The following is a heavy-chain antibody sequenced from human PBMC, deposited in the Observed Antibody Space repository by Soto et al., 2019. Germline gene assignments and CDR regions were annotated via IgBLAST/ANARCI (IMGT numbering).Heavy chain of an antibody. CDR1: GGTFSSYA. CDR2: IISIFGTA. J-gene: IGHJ6*02. V-gene: IGHV1-69*12. D-gene: IGHD1-26*01. CDR3: ASHSGSSPEGRYYYGMDV. Sequence: QVQLVQSGAEVKKPGSSVKVSCKASGGTFSSYAISWVRQAPGHGLQWMGGIISIFGTADYAQKFQGRVTITADESTSTAYMELSSLRSEDTAVYYCASHSGSSPEGRYYYGMDVWGQGTTVTGSS.